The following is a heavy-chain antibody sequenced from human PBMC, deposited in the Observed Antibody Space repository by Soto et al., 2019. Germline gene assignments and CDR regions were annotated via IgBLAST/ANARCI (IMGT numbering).Heavy chain of an antibody. CDR3: AKYLGYCSGGSCYSYAEYFQH. J-gene: IGHJ1*01. V-gene: IGHV3-23*01. CDR2: ISGSGGST. CDR1: GFTFSSYA. D-gene: IGHD2-15*01. Sequence: GGSLRLSCAASGFTFSSYAMSWVRQARGKGLEWVSAISGSGGSTYYADSVKGRFTISRDNSKNTLYLQMNSLRAEDTAVYYCAKYLGYCSGGSCYSYAEYFQHWGQGTLVTVSS.